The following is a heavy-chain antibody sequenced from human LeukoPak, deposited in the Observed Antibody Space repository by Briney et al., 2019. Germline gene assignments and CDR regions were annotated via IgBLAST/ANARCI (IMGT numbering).Heavy chain of an antibody. V-gene: IGHV3-48*01. J-gene: IGHJ4*02. CDR3: ARDRGSFDY. CDR1: GFPFSTYS. Sequence: GRSRRRACVASGFPFSTYSMNWDRQAPGKGLECFFFSSRRRHTRYYADSVKGRFTISRDDAKNSLYLQMDSLRVDDTAVYFCARDRGSFDYWGQGSLVTVSS. CDR2: SSRRRHTR.